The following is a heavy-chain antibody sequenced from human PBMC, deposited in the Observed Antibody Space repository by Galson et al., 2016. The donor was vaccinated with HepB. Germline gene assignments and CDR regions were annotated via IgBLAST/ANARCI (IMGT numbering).Heavy chain of an antibody. CDR1: GFTFSNYG. CDR3: ALGPYFDWAYLNH. CDR2: ISYDGNNK. V-gene: IGHV3-30*03. D-gene: IGHD3-9*01. J-gene: IGHJ5*02. Sequence: SLRLSCAASGFTFSNYGMHWVRQAPGKGLEWVAVISYDGNNKNSADSLEGRFIISRDNSKNTLYLQMNNLRHDDTAVYFCALGPYFDWAYLNHWGKGTLVTVSS.